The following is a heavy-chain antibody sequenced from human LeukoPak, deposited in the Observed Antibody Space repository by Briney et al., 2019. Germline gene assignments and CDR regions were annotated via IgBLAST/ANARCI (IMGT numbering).Heavy chain of an antibody. CDR1: GFAFSDYY. V-gene: IGHV3-11*01. CDR3: ARWAVYYYYYMDV. CDR2: ISSGGSTI. D-gene: IGHD6-19*01. J-gene: IGHJ6*03. Sequence: PGGSLRLSCAVSGFAFSDYYMSWIRQAPGKGLEWVSYISSGGSTISHADSVKGRFTISRDNAENSLYLQMNSLRAEDTAVYYCARWAVYYYYYMDVWGKGTTVTVSS.